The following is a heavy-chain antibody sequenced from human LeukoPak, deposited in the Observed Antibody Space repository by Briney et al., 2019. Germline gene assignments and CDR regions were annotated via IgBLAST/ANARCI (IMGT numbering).Heavy chain of an antibody. CDR1: GFTFSSYA. J-gene: IGHJ4*02. V-gene: IGHV3-30-3*01. D-gene: IGHD6-19*01. CDR2: ISYDGSNK. CDR3: VRDIGWFRFDY. Sequence: GGSLRLSCAASGFTFSSYAMHWVRQAPGKGLEWVAVISYDGSNKYYADSVKGRFTISRDNSKNTLYLQMNSLRAEDTAVYYCVRDIGWFRFDYWGQGTLVTVSS.